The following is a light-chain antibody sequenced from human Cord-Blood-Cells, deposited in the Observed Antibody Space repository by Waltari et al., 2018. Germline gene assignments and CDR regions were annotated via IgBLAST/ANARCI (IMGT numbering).Light chain of an antibody. V-gene: IGKV1-39*01. CDR3: QQSYSTPPNT. CDR2: AAS. CDR1: QSISSY. J-gene: IGKJ2*01. Sequence: DIQMTQSPSSLSVSVGDRVTITCRASQSISSYLNWYQQKPGKAPKLLIYAASSLQSGVPSRFSGSGSGTDFTLTISSLQPEDFATYYCQQSYSTPPNTFGQGTKLEIK.